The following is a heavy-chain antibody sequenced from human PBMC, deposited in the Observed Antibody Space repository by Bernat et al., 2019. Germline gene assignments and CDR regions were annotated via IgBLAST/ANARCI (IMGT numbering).Heavy chain of an antibody. V-gene: IGHV4-39*01. CDR2: IYYSGTT. Sequence: QLQLQESGPGLVKPSETLSLTCTVSGISITSSSSYWGWLRQPPGKRLEWSGAIYYSGTTYYNPSLKSRVTMSGDAYSNQFSMKENALTAADTAVYYCARHLRQSGNTPDYWGQGTLVTVSS. CDR1: GISITSSSSY. CDR3: ARHLRQSGNTPDY. D-gene: IGHD3-3*01. J-gene: IGHJ4*02.